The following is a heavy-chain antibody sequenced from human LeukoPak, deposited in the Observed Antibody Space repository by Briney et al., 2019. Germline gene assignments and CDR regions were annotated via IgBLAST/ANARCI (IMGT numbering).Heavy chain of an antibody. CDR3: ASRIAVHPQY. D-gene: IGHD6-19*01. CDR1: GFTFSSYA. J-gene: IGHJ4*02. CDR2: IWFDGSNK. V-gene: IGHV3-33*01. Sequence: GRSLRLSCAASGFTFSSYAIHWVRQAPGKGLEWVAVIWFDGSNKYHADSLKGRFTISRDNSKNTLYLQMNSLRAEDTALYYCASRIAVHPQYWGQGTLVTVSS.